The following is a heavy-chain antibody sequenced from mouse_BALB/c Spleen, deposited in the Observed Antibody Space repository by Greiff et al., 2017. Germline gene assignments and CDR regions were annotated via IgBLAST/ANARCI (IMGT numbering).Heavy chain of an antibody. D-gene: IGHD2-1*01. CDR1: GFTFSSYG. J-gene: IGHJ2*01. CDR3: ARDDVYGIFDY. Sequence: EVQVVESGGGLVQPGGSLKLSCAASGFTFSSYGMSWVRQTPDKRLELVATINSNGGSTYYPDSVKGRFTISRDNAKNTLYLQMSSLKSEDTAMYYCARDDVYGIFDYWGQGTTLTVSS. V-gene: IGHV5-6-3*01. CDR2: INSNGGST.